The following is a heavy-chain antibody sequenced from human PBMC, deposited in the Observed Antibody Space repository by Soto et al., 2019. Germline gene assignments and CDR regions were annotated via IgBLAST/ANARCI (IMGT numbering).Heavy chain of an antibody. V-gene: IGHV3-53*01. CDR1: GFTVSSNY. J-gene: IGHJ4*02. CDR2: TYSGGST. Sequence: GGSLRLSCAASGFTVSSNYMSWVRQPPGKGLHSGSGTYSGGSTYYAASVRGRFTISRDNSKNTLYLQMNSVRAEDTAVYYCAGASRYNWISPAMVDHWGQGTLVTGSS. CDR3: AGASRYNWISPAMVDH. D-gene: IGHD1-20*01.